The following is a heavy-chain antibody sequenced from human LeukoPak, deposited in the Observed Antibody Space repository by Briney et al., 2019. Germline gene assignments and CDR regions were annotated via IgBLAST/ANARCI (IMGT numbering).Heavy chain of an antibody. Sequence: ASVKVSCKASGYTFTGYYIHWVRQAPGQGLEWMGWINPNSGGTNYAQKFQGRVTMTRDTSISTAYMELSRLRSDDTAVYYCARSWFGELTNYFDYWGQGTLVTVSS. CDR1: GYTFTGYY. CDR2: INPNSGGT. V-gene: IGHV1-2*02. J-gene: IGHJ4*02. CDR3: ARSWFGELTNYFDY. D-gene: IGHD3-10*01.